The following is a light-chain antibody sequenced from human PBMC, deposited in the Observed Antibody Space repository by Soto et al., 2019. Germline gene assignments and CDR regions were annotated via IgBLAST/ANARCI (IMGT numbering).Light chain of an antibody. V-gene: IGKV1-9*01. CDR2: AAS. CDR1: QNINNY. J-gene: IGKJ1*01. CDR3: QQLNSYPRAT. Sequence: DIQMNQSPSSLSASVGDRVTITCQASQNINNYLNWYQQKPGKAPKLLIYAASTLQSGVPSRFSGSGSGTDFTLTISSLQPEDFATYYCQQLNSYPRATFGQGTKVDI.